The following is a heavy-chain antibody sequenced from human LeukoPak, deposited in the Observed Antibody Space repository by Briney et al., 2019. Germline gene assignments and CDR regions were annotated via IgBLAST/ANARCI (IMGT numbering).Heavy chain of an antibody. D-gene: IGHD2-15*01. CDR2: IKQDGSEK. CDR3: ARGNCSGGSCLNYYYYYYMDV. CDR1: GFTFSSYW. J-gene: IGHJ6*03. V-gene: IGHV3-7*01. Sequence: PGGSLRLSCAASGFTFSSYWMSWVRQAPGKGLEWVANIKQDGSEKYYVDSVKGRFTISRDNAKNSLYLQMNSLRAEDTAVYYCARGNCSGGSCLNYYYYYYMDVWGKGTTVTVSS.